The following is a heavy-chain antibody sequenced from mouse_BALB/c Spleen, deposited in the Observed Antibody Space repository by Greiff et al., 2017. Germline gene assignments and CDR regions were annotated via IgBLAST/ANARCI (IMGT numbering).Heavy chain of an antibody. CDR3: TPASRGFDY. J-gene: IGHJ2*01. Sequence: EVKLMESGGGLVQPGGSMKLSCVASGFTFSNYWMNWVRQSPEKGLEWVAEIRLKSNNYATHYAESVKGRFTISRDDSKSSVYLQMNNLRAEDTGIYYCTPASRGFDYWGQGTTLTVSS. CDR1: GFTFSNYW. CDR2: IRLKSNNYAT. V-gene: IGHV6-6*02. D-gene: IGHD6-1*01.